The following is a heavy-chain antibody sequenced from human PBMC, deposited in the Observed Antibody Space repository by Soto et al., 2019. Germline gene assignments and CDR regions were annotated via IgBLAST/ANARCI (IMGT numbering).Heavy chain of an antibody. CDR3: ARRGTCSGSPSSGMDV. D-gene: IGHD3-10*02. J-gene: IGHJ6*02. CDR1: GGSMSSSSYY. Sequence: SETLSLTCTVSGGSMSSSSYYWGWIRQPPGKGLEWIGSIYYSGSTYYNPSLKSRVTISVDTSKKQFSLKLSSVIAADTAVYYCARRGTCSGSPSSGMDVWGQGTTVTVSS. V-gene: IGHV4-39*01. CDR2: IYYSGST.